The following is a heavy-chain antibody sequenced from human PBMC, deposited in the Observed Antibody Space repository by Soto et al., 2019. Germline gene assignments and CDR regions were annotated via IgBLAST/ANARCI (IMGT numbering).Heavy chain of an antibody. CDR1: GGSITSSY. CDR3: ARGEDAFFYCGLDD. J-gene: IGHJ6*02. Sequence: SETLSLTCTVSGGSITSSYWSWIRRPPGKGLEWIAYIYDTGISGYTPSTSYNPSLQSRVTMSVDTSKSQFSLKLTSVTAADTAVYYCARGEDAFFYCGLDDWGQGITVTVSS. CDR2: IYDTGISGYTPST. V-gene: IGHV4-59*01.